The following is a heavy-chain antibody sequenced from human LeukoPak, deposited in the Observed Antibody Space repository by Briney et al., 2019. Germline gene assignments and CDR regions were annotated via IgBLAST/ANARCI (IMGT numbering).Heavy chain of an antibody. D-gene: IGHD2-2*02. J-gene: IGHJ3*02. CDR3: ARHPGYCSSTSCYISAFDI. V-gene: IGHV4-34*01. CDR2: VNHSGSA. Sequence: SETLSLTCAVYGASFNDYYWSWIRHSPTKGLEWIGEVNHSGSAKYNPSLKSRVTISVDTSKNQFSLKLSSVTAADTAVYYCARHPGYCSSTSCYISAFDIWGQGIMVTVSS. CDR1: GASFNDYY.